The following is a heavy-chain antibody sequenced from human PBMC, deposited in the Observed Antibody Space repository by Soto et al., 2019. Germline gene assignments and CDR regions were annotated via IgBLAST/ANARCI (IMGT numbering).Heavy chain of an antibody. D-gene: IGHD2-15*01. V-gene: IGHV1-69*12. CDR3: ASSGYCSGGSCSYPQYYYYGMDV. Sequence: QVQLVQSGAEVKKPGSSVKVSCKASGGTFSNYAISWVRQAPGQGLEWMGGIIPIFGTANYAQKFQGRVTITADESTSTAYMELSSLRSEDTAVYYCASSGYCSGGSCSYPQYYYYGMDVWGQGTTVTVSS. J-gene: IGHJ6*02. CDR2: IIPIFGTA. CDR1: GGTFSNYA.